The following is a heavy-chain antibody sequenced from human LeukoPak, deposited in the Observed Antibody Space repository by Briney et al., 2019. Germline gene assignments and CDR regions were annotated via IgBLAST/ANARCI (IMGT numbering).Heavy chain of an antibody. J-gene: IGHJ4*02. Sequence: GGSLRLSCAASGFTFSSYGMHWVRQAPGKGLEWVAVISYDGSNKYYADSVKGRFTISRDNAKNSLYLQMNSLRAEDTAVYYCARDPAYYYDSSGYYLTPHFDYWGQGTLVTVSS. V-gene: IGHV3-30*03. D-gene: IGHD3-22*01. CDR3: ARDPAYYYDSSGYYLTPHFDY. CDR1: GFTFSSYG. CDR2: ISYDGSNK.